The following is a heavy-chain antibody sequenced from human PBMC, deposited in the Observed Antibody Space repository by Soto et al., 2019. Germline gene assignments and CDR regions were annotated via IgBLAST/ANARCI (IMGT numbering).Heavy chain of an antibody. D-gene: IGHD2-2*01. J-gene: IGHJ6*02. CDR1: GGTFSSYA. CDR2: IIPISGTA. V-gene: IGHV1-69*01. CDR3: ARSQGSSTSLEIYYYYYYGMDG. Sequence: QVQLVQSGAEAKKPGSSVKVSCKASGGTFSSYAISWVRQAPGQGLEGMGGIIPISGTANYAQKFQGRVTITADESTSTAYMELSSLRSEDTAVYYCARSQGSSTSLEIYYYYYYGMDGWGQGTTVTVSS.